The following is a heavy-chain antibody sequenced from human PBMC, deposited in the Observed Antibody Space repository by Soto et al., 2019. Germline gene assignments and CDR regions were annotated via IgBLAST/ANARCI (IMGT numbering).Heavy chain of an antibody. D-gene: IGHD4-17*01. CDR2: IIPIFGTA. J-gene: IGHJ4*02. V-gene: IGHV1-69*13. Sequence: ASVKVSCKASGGTFSSYAISLVRQAPGQGLEWMGGIIPIFGTANYAQKFQGRVTITADESTSTAYMELSSLRSEDTAVYYCAREAAHYGDFDYWGQGTLVTVSS. CDR3: AREAAHYGDFDY. CDR1: GGTFSSYA.